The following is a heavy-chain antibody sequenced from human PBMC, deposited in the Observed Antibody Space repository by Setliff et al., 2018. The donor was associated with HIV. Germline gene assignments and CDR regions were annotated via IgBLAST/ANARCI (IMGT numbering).Heavy chain of an antibody. Sequence: GGSLRLSCGASGFTFKIFAMNWVRQRQGQGFEWVSLISGDGGHATHYSDPVKGRFTISRDDSRNTLYLHMNNLRVDDTATYYCAIDFPASAFYLSDAFLTNSWGQGTLVTVSS. V-gene: IGHV3-23*01. D-gene: IGHD3-16*01. CDR2: ISGDGGHAT. J-gene: IGHJ5*02. CDR3: AIDFPASAFYLSDAFLTNS. CDR1: GFTFKIFA.